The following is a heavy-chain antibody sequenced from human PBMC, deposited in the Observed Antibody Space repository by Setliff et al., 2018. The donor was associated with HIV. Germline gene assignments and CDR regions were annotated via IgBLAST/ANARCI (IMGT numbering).Heavy chain of an antibody. CDR1: GFTFSTFA. D-gene: IGHD1-1*01. V-gene: IGHV3-30*15. CDR2: ISYDGSRT. Sequence: GGSLRLSCVASGFTFSTFAMHWVRQAPGKGLEWVSSISYDGSRTNYAGSVKGRFTISRDNSNNTLFLEVSSLRHEDTALYYCASARIPTGGTSTSFDYWGQGTLVTVSS. J-gene: IGHJ4*02. CDR3: ASARIPTGGTSTSFDY.